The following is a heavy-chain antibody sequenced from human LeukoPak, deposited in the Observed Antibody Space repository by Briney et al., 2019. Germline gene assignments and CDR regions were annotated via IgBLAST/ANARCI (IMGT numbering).Heavy chain of an antibody. CDR2: INPNSGGT. D-gene: IGHD3-3*01. CDR1: GYTFTGYY. V-gene: IGHV1-2*02. Sequence: SSVKVSCKAAGYTFTGYYMHWVRQAPEQGLEWMGWINPNSGGTNYAQKFQGRVTMTRDTSISTAYMELSRLRSDDTAVYYCARASITIFGVTFDYWGQGTLVTVSS. CDR3: ARASITIFGVTFDY. J-gene: IGHJ4*02.